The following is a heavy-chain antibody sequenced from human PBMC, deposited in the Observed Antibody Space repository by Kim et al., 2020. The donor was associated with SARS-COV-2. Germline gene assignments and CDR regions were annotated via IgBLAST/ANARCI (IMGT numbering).Heavy chain of an antibody. CDR3: ARARAAFDI. Sequence: GRTTSNPTLKSRVTISLDTSKNQFSLKLTSVTAADTAVYYCARARAAFDIWGQGTMVTVSS. CDR2: GRT. J-gene: IGHJ3*02. V-gene: IGHV4-59*01.